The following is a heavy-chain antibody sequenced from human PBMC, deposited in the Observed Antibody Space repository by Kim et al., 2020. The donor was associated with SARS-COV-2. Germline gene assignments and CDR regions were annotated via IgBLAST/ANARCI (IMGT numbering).Heavy chain of an antibody. Sequence: GGSLRLSCAASGFTFSDYHMSWIRQAPGKGLEWVSYISSSGTTIYYADSVKGRFTISRDNAKNPLYLQMNSLRAEDTAMYYCARGQGYYYDSSGNPNDWSFDLWGRGTLVTVSS. CDR3: ARGQGYYYDSSGNPNDWSFDL. D-gene: IGHD3-22*01. V-gene: IGHV3-11*01. CDR1: GFTFSDYH. CDR2: ISSSGTTI. J-gene: IGHJ2*01.